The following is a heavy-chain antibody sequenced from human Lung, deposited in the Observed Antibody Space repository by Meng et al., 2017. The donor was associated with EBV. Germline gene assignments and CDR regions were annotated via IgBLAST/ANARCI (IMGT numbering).Heavy chain of an antibody. CDR3: ARAKWGHSYGSEALYFDH. J-gene: IGHJ4*02. CDR1: GASFGSGYW. V-gene: IGHV4-4*02. Sequence: VVVAGWDPGLVNPWGHLSLTWFVSGASFGSGYWWSWVRQSPGKGLELIGEIYHSGSTNYNPSLKNRVIISVDRSNNQFSLELNSVSAADTAVYYCARAKWGHSYGSEALYFDHWGPGTLVTVSS. CDR2: IYHSGST. D-gene: IGHD5-18*01.